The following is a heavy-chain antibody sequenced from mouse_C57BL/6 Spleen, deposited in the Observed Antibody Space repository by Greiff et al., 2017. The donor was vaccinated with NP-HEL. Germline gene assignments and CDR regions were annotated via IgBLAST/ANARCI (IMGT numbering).Heavy chain of an antibody. J-gene: IGHJ3*01. D-gene: IGHD2-14*01. Sequence: QVQLQQPGTELVKPGASVKLSCKASGYTFTSYWMHWVKQRPGQGLEWIGNINPSNGGTNYNEKFKSKATLTVDESSSTAYMQLSSLTSEDSAVYYCARGGTTGGPAWFAYWGQGTLVTVSA. CDR3: ARGGTTGGPAWFAY. CDR1: GYTFTSYW. CDR2: INPSNGGT. V-gene: IGHV1-53*01.